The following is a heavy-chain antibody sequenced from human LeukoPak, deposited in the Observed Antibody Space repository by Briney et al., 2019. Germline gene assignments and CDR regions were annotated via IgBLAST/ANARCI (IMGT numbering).Heavy chain of an antibody. J-gene: IGHJ4*02. D-gene: IGHD2/OR15-2a*01. CDR1: GGSISSSFYY. V-gene: IGHV4-39*07. CDR2: IYHSGST. CDR3: ARENPTYSLDY. Sequence: SETLSLTCTVSGGSISSSFYYWGWIRQPPGKGLEWIGSIYHSGSTNYNPSLKSRVTISVDKSKNQFSLKLSSVTAADTAVYYCARENPTYSLDYWGQGTLVTVSS.